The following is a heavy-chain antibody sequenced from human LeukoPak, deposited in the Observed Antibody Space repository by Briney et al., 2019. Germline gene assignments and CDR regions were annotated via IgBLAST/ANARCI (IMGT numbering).Heavy chain of an antibody. J-gene: IGHJ4*02. V-gene: IGHV3-74*01. CDR1: GFPLSNSW. D-gene: IGHD7-27*01. CDR3: ARGGLPGGFDY. CDR2: INNDGSRT. Sequence: GGSLRLSCAASGFPLSNSWMFWVRPAPGKGVVWVSDINNDGSRTSYSDSVKGRFTISRDGAKNTLFLQMNSLRAEDTAVYYCARGGLPGGFDYWGQGTLVTVSS.